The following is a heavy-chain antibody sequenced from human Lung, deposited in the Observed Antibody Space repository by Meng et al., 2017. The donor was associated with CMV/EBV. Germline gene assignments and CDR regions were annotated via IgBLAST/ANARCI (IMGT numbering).Heavy chain of an antibody. D-gene: IGHD5-18*01. CDR3: ARGSNTAMAYFDS. Sequence: QSQGPRPGLVKAPTTLSLTCTVSGGSITGGDYYWSWIRQPPGKGLEWIGCVYYTGGTYDNPSLKSRLSMSVDTSNNQLFLNLTSVTAADTAFYFCARGSNTAMAYFDSWGLGTLVTVSS. J-gene: IGHJ4*02. CDR2: VYYTGGT. CDR1: GGSITGGDYY. V-gene: IGHV4-30-4*01.